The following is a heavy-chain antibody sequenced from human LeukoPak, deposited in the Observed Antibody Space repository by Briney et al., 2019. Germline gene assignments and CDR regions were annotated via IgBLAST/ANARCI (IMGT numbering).Heavy chain of an antibody. CDR1: GGSMSTYY. CDR2: IYSTGST. J-gene: IGHJ4*02. V-gene: IGHV4-4*07. D-gene: IGHD6-19*01. Sequence: SETPSLTCTVSGGSMSTYYWSWIRQPAGKGLEWIGHIYSTGSTNYNPSLKSRVTMSVDTSKNHFSLKMSSVTAADTAVYYCARDDNSGWYSFDYWGQGALVTVSS. CDR3: ARDDNSGWYSFDY.